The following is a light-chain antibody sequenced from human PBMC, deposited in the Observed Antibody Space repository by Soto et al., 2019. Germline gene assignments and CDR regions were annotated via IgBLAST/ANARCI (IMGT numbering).Light chain of an antibody. Sequence: DIQMTQSPSSLSASVGDRVTIICRASQNIGNDLNWYQKKVGEAPKLLVFGASNLQSGVPPRFSGAGSGTHFTLTVSSLQLEDFVTYFCQQSHTTPRTFGQGTKVEI. CDR3: QQSHTTPRT. CDR1: QNIGND. CDR2: GAS. V-gene: IGKV1-39*01. J-gene: IGKJ1*01.